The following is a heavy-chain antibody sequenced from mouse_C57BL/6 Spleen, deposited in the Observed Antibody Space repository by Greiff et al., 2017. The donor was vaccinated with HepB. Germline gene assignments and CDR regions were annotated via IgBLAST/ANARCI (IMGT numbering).Heavy chain of an antibody. CDR3: ARNDGYLAYFDY. V-gene: IGHV1-82*01. CDR1: GYAFSSSW. CDR2: IYPGDGDT. Sequence: VQLQQSGPELVKPGASVKISCKASGYAFSSSWMNWVKQRPGKGLEWIGRIYPGDGDTNYNGKFKGKATLTADKSSSTAYMQLSILTSEDSAVYFCARNDGYLAYFDYWGQGTTLTVSS. D-gene: IGHD2-3*01. J-gene: IGHJ2*01.